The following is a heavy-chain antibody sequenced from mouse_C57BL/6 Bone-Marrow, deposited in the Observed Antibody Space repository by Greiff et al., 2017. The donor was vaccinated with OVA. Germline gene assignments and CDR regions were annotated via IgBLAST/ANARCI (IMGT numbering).Heavy chain of an antibody. CDR2: IYPRSGNT. V-gene: IGHV1-81*01. J-gene: IGHJ3*01. CDR3: ARGDWFAY. CDR1: GYTFTSYG. Sequence: VHLVESGAELARPGASVKLSCKASGYTFTSYGISWVKQRTGQGLEWIGEIYPRSGNTYYNEKFKGKATLTADKSSSTAYMELRSLTSEDSAVYFCARGDWFAYWGQGTLVTVSA.